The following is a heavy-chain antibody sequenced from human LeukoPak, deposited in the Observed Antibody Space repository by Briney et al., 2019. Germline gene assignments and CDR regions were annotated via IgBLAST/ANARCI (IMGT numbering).Heavy chain of an antibody. V-gene: IGHV4-34*01. CDR1: GGSFSGYY. CDR2: INHSGST. CDR3: ARRLGTMVRGVIIGSYYYMDV. Sequence: SETLSLTCAVYGGSFSGYYWSWIRQPPGKGLEWIGEINHSGSTNYNPSLKSRVTISVDTSKNQFSLKLSSVTAVDTAVYYCARRLGTMVRGVIIGSYYYMDVWGKGTTVTISS. J-gene: IGHJ6*03. D-gene: IGHD3-10*01.